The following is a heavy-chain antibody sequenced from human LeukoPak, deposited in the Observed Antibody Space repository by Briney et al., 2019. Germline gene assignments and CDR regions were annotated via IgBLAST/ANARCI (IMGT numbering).Heavy chain of an antibody. CDR2: IYYSGST. CDR1: GGSISGGSYY. V-gene: IGHV4-61*01. J-gene: IGHJ4*02. Sequence: IPSETLSLTCTVSGGSISGGSYYWSWIRQPPGKGLEWIGYIYYSGSTKYNLSLKSRVTISVDTSKNQLSLKLSSVTAADTAVYYCARGKYGLFDYWGQGTLVTVSS. CDR3: ARGKYGLFDY. D-gene: IGHD2/OR15-2a*01.